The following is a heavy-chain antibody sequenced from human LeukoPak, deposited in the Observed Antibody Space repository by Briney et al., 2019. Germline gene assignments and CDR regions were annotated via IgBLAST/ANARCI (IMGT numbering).Heavy chain of an antibody. CDR2: ISWNSGSI. V-gene: IGHV3-9*01. D-gene: IGHD1-26*01. J-gene: IGHJ4*02. Sequence: GGSLRLSCAASGFTFSSYAMSWVRQAPGKGLEWVSGISWNSGSIGYADSVKGRFTISRDNAKNSLYLQMNSLRAEGTALYYCAKGPAGEWEHGSYFDYWGQGTLVTVSS. CDR3: AKGPAGEWEHGSYFDY. CDR1: GFTFSSYA.